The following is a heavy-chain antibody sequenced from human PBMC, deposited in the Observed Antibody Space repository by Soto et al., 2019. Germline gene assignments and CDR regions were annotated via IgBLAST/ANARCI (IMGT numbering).Heavy chain of an antibody. CDR1: GFTFSSYA. Sequence: GGSLRLSCAASGFTFSSYAMGWVRQAPGKGLEWVSAISGSGGSTYYADSVKGRFTISRDNSKNTLYLQMNSLRAEDMAVYYCARIAAAGIFDYWGQGTLVTVSS. D-gene: IGHD6-13*01. CDR2: ISGSGGST. V-gene: IGHV3-23*01. J-gene: IGHJ4*02. CDR3: ARIAAAGIFDY.